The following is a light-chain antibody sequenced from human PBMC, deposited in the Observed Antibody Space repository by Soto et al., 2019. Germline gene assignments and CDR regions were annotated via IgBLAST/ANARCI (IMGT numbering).Light chain of an antibody. CDR3: QQYCDWPPLT. CDR2: DAS. J-gene: IGKJ4*01. CDR1: QSVRSN. V-gene: IGKV3-15*01. Sequence: EIVLTQSPATLSVCPGERVSLSCRASQSVRSNLAWYQQKPGQAPRLLIFDASTRATNMPARFSGSGSGTEFTLTISSLQSEDFAVYYCQQYCDWPPLTFGGGTKAYIK.